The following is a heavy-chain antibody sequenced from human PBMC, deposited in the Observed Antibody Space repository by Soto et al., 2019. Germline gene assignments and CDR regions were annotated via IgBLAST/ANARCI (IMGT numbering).Heavy chain of an antibody. J-gene: IGHJ4*02. CDR1: GFNCRNFC. CDR3: ANEYDFWSGRRKANSDY. D-gene: IGHD3-3*01. CDR2: ISSDGSST. Sequence: ESLRHSCGACGFNCRNFCMRCVRKITKKELEWVSRISSDGSSTSYADSVKGRFTISRDNSKNTLYLQMNSLRAEDTAVYYCANEYDFWSGRRKANSDYWGQGTLVTVSS. V-gene: IGHV3-74*01.